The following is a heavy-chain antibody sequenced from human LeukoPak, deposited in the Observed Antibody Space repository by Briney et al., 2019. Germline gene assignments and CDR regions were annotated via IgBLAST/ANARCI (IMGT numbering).Heavy chain of an antibody. J-gene: IGHJ4*02. CDR1: GFTFRSYW. Sequence: GGSLRLSCAVSGFTFRSYWMHWVRQAPGKGLVWVSRINGDGSSTSYADSVKGRFTISRDNAKNTLYLQMNSLRAEDSAIYYCASAYYHYYFDYWGQGTLVTVSS. CDR3: ASAYYHYYFDY. V-gene: IGHV3-74*01. D-gene: IGHD3-16*01. CDR2: INGDGSST.